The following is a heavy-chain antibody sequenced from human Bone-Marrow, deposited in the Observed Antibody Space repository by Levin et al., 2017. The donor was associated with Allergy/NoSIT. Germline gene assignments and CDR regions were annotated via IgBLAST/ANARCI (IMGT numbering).Heavy chain of an antibody. V-gene: IGHV3-21*01. CDR3: ARESTFSGAFDY. J-gene: IGHJ4*02. CDR1: GFTFSDYS. Sequence: GESLKISCAASGFTFSDYSMDWVRQAPGKGLEWVSSISSGSTYIYYADSVKGRFTISRDNAKNSLFLQMNSLRADDTAVYYCARESTFSGAFDYWGQGTLVTVSS. CDR2: ISSGSTYI.